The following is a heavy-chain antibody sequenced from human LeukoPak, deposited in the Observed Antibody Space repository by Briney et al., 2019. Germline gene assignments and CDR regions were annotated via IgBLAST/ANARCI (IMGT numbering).Heavy chain of an antibody. J-gene: IGHJ3*02. CDR2: IYYTGST. CDR1: GGSISSDY. D-gene: IGHD3-10*01. Sequence: PSETLSLTCTVSGGSISSDYWSWIRQPPGKGLEWIGYIYYTGSTNYIPSLKSRVTISVDTSKSQFSLKLSSVTAADTAVFYCARGTSMVRGVRDDAFDIWGQGTMVTVSS. V-gene: IGHV4-59*01. CDR3: ARGTSMVRGVRDDAFDI.